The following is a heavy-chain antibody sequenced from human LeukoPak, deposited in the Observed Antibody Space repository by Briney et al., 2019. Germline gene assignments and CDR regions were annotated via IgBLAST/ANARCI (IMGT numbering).Heavy chain of an antibody. J-gene: IGHJ6*03. V-gene: IGHV4-38-2*02. CDR3: ARLRAYDYVWGSYRYHNYYYYYMDV. CDR1: GYSISSGYY. CDR2: IYHTGST. D-gene: IGHD3-16*02. Sequence: SETLSLTCTVSGYSISSGYYWCWIRQPPGKGREWIGTIYHTGSTYYNPSLKSRVTISGDTSKNQFSLKLSSVTAADTAVYYCARLRAYDYVWGSYRYHNYYYYYMDVWGKGTTVTISS.